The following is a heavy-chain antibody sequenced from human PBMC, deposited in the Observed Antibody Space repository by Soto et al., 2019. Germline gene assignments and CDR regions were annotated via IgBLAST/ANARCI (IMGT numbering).Heavy chain of an antibody. V-gene: IGHV2-26*01. Sequence: SGPTLVNPTETLTLTCTVSGFSLSNARMGVSWIRQPPGKALEWLAHIFSNDEKSYSTSLKSRLTISKDTSKSQVVLTMTNMDPVDTATYYCARLLSANYDSSGYSVVHAFDIWGQGTMVTVSS. J-gene: IGHJ3*02. CDR3: ARLLSANYDSSGYSVVHAFDI. D-gene: IGHD3-22*01. CDR2: IFSNDEK. CDR1: GFSLSNARMG.